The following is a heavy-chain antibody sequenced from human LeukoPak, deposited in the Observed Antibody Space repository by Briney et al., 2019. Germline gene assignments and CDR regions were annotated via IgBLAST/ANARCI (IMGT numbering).Heavy chain of an antibody. D-gene: IGHD4-11*01. CDR3: ARTYSNYSRYYYYYYMDV. Sequence: KTSETLSLTCIVSGGSVSSGSYYWSWIRQPAGKGLEWIGRIYTSGSTNYNPSLKSRVTISVDTSKNHFSLRLSSVTAADTAVYYCARTYSNYSRYYYYYYMDVWGKGTTDTVSS. CDR2: IYTSGST. CDR1: GGSVSSGSYY. J-gene: IGHJ6*03. V-gene: IGHV4-61*02.